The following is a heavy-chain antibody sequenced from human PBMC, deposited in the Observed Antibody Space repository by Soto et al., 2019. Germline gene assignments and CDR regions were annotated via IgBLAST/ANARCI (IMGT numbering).Heavy chain of an antibody. Sequence: EVQLVQSGVEVKKPGESLKISCKGSGYRFSEYWIGWVRQMSGKGLEWMGGIFPGDSNTKYSPSFEGQVTISVDKSISTAYLEWRSLKAPDTAMYYCARFMEYQVVAIDNWGQGTLVIVSS. V-gene: IGHV5-51*01. J-gene: IGHJ4*02. CDR1: GYRFSEYW. D-gene: IGHD2-15*01. CDR2: IFPGDSNT. CDR3: ARFMEYQVVAIDN.